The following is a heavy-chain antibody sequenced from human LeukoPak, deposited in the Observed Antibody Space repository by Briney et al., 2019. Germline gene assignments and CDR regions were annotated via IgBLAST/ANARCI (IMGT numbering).Heavy chain of an antibody. J-gene: IGHJ4*02. CDR1: GGSFSGYY. D-gene: IGHD3-3*01. Sequence: SETLSLTCAVYGGSFSGYYWSWIRQPPGKGLEWIGEINHSGSTNYNPSLKSRVTISVDTSKNQFSLKLSSVTAADTAVYYCARGLLRNGRVGFDYWGQGTLVTVSS. CDR2: INHSGST. V-gene: IGHV4-34*01. CDR3: ARGLLRNGRVGFDY.